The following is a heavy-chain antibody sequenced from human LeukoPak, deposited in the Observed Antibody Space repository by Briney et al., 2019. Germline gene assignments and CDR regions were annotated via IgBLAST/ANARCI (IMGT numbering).Heavy chain of an antibody. Sequence: SETLSLTCAVSGDSISSDGYSWSWIRQPPGTGLEWIGYIYYSGSTNYNPSLKSRVTISVDTSKNQFSLKLSSVTAADTAVYYCARGRTVTTVYFDYWGQGTLVTVSS. CDR2: IYYSGST. V-gene: IGHV4-61*08. J-gene: IGHJ4*02. CDR3: ARGRTVTTVYFDY. CDR1: GDSISSDGYS. D-gene: IGHD4-17*01.